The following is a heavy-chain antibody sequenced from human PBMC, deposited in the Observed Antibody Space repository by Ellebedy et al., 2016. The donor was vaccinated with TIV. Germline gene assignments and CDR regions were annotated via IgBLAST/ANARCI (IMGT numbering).Heavy chain of an antibody. CDR1: GLTFSSYS. V-gene: IGHV3-48*02. D-gene: IGHD3-10*01. J-gene: IGHJ4*02. CDR3: ATDRGEGGLPSLFDS. Sequence: GESLKISCAASGLTFSSYSMNWVRQAPGKGLEWISYITGSASDIYYADSVNGRFTISRDNAKSSLYLQMNSLRDEDTAVYYCATDRGEGGLPSLFDSWGQGTLVTVST. CDR2: ITGSASDI.